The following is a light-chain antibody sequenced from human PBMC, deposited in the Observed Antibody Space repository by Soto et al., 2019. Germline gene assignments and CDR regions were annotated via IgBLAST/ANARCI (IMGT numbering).Light chain of an antibody. CDR2: YAS. V-gene: IGKV1-5*01. CDR1: QSISSW. J-gene: IGKJ1*01. CDR3: QQYNSYLRT. Sequence: DIQMTQSPSTLSASVGDRVTITCLASQSISSWLSWYQQKPGKAPKLLIFYASILESGVPSRFRGSGSGTQFTLTISSLQPDDFETYYCQQYNSYLRTFGQGTKVDIK.